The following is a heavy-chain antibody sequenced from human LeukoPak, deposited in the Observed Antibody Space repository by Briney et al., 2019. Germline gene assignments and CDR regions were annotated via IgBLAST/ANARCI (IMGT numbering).Heavy chain of an antibody. J-gene: IGHJ5*02. V-gene: IGHV1-69*04. CDR1: GGTFSSYA. CDR2: IIPILGIA. CDR3: ARDTDDDYSPAYNWFDP. D-gene: IGHD4-11*01. Sequence: SVKVSCKASGGTFSSYAISWVRQAPGQGLEWMGRIIPILGIANYAQKFQGRVTITADKSTSTAYMELSSLRSEDTAVYYCARDTDDDYSPAYNWFDPWGQGTLVTVSS.